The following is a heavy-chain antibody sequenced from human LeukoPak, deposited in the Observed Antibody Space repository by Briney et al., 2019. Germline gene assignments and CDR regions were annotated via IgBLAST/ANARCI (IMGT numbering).Heavy chain of an antibody. CDR3: ARDSSYQLGWFDP. CDR2: IIPILGIA. Sequence: SVKVSCKASGGTFSSYAISWVRQAPGQGLEWMGRIIPILGIANYAQKFQGRVTITADKYTSTAYMELSSLRSEDTAVYYCARDSSYQLGWFDPWGQGTLVTVSS. D-gene: IGHD2-2*01. CDR1: GGTFSSYA. J-gene: IGHJ5*02. V-gene: IGHV1-69*04.